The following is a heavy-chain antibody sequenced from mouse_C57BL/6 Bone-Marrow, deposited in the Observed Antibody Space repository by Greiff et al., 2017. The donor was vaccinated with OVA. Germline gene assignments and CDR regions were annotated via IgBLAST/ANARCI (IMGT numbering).Heavy chain of an antibody. CDR1: GYSITSGYY. CDR3: ARVTYYYGSSYGAMDY. D-gene: IGHD1-1*01. Sequence: EVQLQESGPGLVKPSQSLSLTCSVTGYSITSGYYWNWIRQFPGNKLEWMGYISYDGSNNYNPSLKNRISITRDTSKNQFFLKLNSVTTEDTATYYCARVTYYYGSSYGAMDYWGQGTSVTVSS. J-gene: IGHJ4*01. CDR2: ISYDGSN. V-gene: IGHV3-6*01.